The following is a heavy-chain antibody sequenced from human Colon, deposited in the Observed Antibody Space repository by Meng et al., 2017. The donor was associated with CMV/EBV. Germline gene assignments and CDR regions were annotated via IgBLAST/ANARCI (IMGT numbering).Heavy chain of an antibody. D-gene: IGHD3-10*01. CDR3: ARHDRYYGSGSFLSGSDY. CDR1: GYKFTSYW. CDR2: IYPGDSDT. Sequence: GGSLRLSCKASGYKFTSYWIGWVRQMPGKGLEWMGIIYPGDSDTRYSPSFQGQVTISADKSISTAYLQWSSLKASDTAMFYCARHDRYYGSGSFLSGSDYWGQGTLVTVS. J-gene: IGHJ4*02. V-gene: IGHV5-51*01.